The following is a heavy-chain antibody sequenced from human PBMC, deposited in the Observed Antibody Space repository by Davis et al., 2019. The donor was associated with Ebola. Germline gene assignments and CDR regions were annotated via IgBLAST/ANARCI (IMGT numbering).Heavy chain of an antibody. J-gene: IGHJ4*02. V-gene: IGHV3-21*01. Sequence: GGSLRLSCAASGFTFSIYTMNWVRQAPGEGLEWVSSISSSGSYIYYPDSVRGRFTISRDNSKNTLYLQMNSLRAEDTAVYYCAFIQQWLVTGDDYWGQGTLVTVSS. D-gene: IGHD6-19*01. CDR3: AFIQQWLVTGDDY. CDR2: ISSSGSYI. CDR1: GFTFSIYT.